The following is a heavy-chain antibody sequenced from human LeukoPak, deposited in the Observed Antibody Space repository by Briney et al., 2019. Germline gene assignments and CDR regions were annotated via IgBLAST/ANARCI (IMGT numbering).Heavy chain of an antibody. CDR2: IYYSGST. J-gene: IGHJ4*02. D-gene: IGHD5-24*01. CDR1: GGSISSSNYH. CDR3: ARQPYGGDNSCFDF. V-gene: IGHV4-39*01. Sequence: SETLSLTCTVSGGSISSSNYHWVWIRQPPGKGLEWIGSIYYSGSTYYNPSLKSRVTISMDKSKNQFSLKLNSVTAADTAVYYCARQPYGGDNSCFDFWGQGTLVTVSS.